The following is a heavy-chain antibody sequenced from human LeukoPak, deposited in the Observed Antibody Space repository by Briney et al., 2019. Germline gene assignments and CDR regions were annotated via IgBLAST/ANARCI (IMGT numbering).Heavy chain of an antibody. CDR3: AKDSIAAAGTFDY. D-gene: IGHD6-13*01. CDR2: ISYDGSNK. CDR1: GFTFSSYG. Sequence: GRSLRLSCAASGFTFSSYGMHWVRQAPGKGLEWVAVISYDGSNKYYADSVKGRFTISRDNSKNTLYLQMNSLRAEDTAVYYCAKDSIAAAGTFDYWGQGTLVTVSS. J-gene: IGHJ4*02. V-gene: IGHV3-30*18.